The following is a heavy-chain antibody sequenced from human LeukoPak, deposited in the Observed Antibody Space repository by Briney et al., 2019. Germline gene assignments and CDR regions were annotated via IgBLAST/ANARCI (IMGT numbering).Heavy chain of an antibody. J-gene: IGHJ4*02. D-gene: IGHD3-3*01. CDR2: INQSGDT. V-gene: IGHV4-34*01. Sequence: SETLSLICTTSGLPISRFFWNWVRQPPGEGLEWIGEINQSGDTNYNPSFETRVTMSVDASKKQFSLKVKSVTAADGAVYYCARSLSPYYDVTSAYWVWGYWGQGTLVIISS. CDR1: GLPISRFF. CDR3: ARSLSPYYDVTSAYWVWGY.